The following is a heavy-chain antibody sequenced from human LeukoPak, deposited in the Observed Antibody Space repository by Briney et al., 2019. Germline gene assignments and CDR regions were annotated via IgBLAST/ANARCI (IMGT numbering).Heavy chain of an antibody. V-gene: IGHV4-30-4*07. CDR3: ARGLNFDWSAPFNY. J-gene: IGHJ4*02. Sequence: PSETLSLTCAVSGGSISSGGYSWSWIRQPPGKGLEWIGYIYYSGSTYYNPSLKSRVTISVDTSKNQFSLKLSSVTAADTAVYYCARGLNFDWSAPFNYWGQGTLVSLYS. CDR2: IYYSGST. CDR1: GGSISSGGYS. D-gene: IGHD3-9*01.